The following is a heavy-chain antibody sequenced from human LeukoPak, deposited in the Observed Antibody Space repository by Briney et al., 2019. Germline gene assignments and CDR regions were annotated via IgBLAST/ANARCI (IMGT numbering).Heavy chain of an antibody. J-gene: IGHJ4*02. D-gene: IGHD3-9*01. CDR1: GGSISYYY. CDR2: IYYSGST. V-gene: IGHV4-59*01. CDR3: AGGDYHILTGYSYFDY. Sequence: SETLSLTCTVSGGSISYYYWSWIWQPPGQELEWIGYIYYSGSTNYNPSLKSRVTISVDTSKNQFSLRLTSVTAADTAVYFCAGGDYHILTGYSYFDYWGQGTLVTVSS.